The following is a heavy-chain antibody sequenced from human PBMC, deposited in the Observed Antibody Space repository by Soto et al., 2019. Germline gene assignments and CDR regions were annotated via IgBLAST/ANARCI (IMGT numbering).Heavy chain of an antibody. CDR1: GLTFSSYA. V-gene: IGHV3-23*01. J-gene: IGHJ4*02. CDR2: ISGSGGST. D-gene: IGHD3-22*01. CDR3: AKDRSRGYYYSDY. Sequence: PGGSLRLSCAASGLTFSSYAMSWVRQAPGKGLEWVSAISGSGGSTYYADSVKGRFTISRDNSKNTLYLQMDSLRAEDTAVYYCAKDRSRGYYYSDYWGQGTLVTVSS.